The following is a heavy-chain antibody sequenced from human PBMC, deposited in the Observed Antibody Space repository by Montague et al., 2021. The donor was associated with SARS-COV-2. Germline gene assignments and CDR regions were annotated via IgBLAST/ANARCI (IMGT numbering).Heavy chain of an antibody. D-gene: IGHD3-16*01. J-gene: IGHJ4*02. Sequence: SRRLSCAASGFTFTISATSWVRQAPGKGLEWVATIIGSGRNTFYGDSVKGRLTISRDNSKNMVYLQMNSLRAEDTAIYYCAKRGEFDFWGQGTLVTVSS. CDR1: GFTFTISA. V-gene: IGHV3-23*01. CDR2: IIGSGRNT. CDR3: AKRGEFDF.